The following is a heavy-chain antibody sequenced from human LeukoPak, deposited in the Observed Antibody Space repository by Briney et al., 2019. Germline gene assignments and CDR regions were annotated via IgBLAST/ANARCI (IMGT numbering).Heavy chain of an antibody. CDR2: INPSGGST. D-gene: IGHD1-26*01. J-gene: IGHJ4*02. CDR3: ARDFVVGATPLAFDY. V-gene: IGHV1-46*01. Sequence: GASVKVSCKASGYTFTSYYIHWVRQAPGQGLEWMGIINPSGGSTNYAQKFQGRVTLTRDTSTSTVYMDLSRLRSEDTAVYYCARDFVVGATPLAFDYWGQGTLVTVSS. CDR1: GYTFTSYY.